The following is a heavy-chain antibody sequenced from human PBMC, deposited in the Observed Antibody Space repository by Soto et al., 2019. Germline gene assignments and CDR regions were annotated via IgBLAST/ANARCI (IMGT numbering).Heavy chain of an antibody. V-gene: IGHV4-61*01. CDR2: IYNGVIT. J-gene: IGHJ4*02. CDR1: GASVSSGNHY. CDR3: ARGWDANS. Sequence: SETLSLTCTVSGASVSSGNHYWSWIRQPPGKRLEWIGFIYNGVITNYSPSLKSRVSISADTSRNQFSLKVSSVTAADTAVYYCARGWDANSRGPGALVTVSS. D-gene: IGHD6-19*01.